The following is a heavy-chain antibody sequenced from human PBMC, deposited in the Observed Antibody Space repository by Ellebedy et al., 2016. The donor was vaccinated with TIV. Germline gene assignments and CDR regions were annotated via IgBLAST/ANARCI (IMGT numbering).Heavy chain of an antibody. J-gene: IGHJ4*02. V-gene: IGHV3-21*04. Sequence: GESLKISCVASGLTVSSSYLTWVRLAPGKGLEWVSSISSSSTFIYYADSVKGRFTISRDNSKNTLYLQMNSLRAEDTAVYYCAKGCSSTNCYTDYWGQGTLVTVSS. CDR2: ISSSSTFI. CDR1: GLTVSSSY. CDR3: AKGCSSTNCYTDY. D-gene: IGHD2-2*01.